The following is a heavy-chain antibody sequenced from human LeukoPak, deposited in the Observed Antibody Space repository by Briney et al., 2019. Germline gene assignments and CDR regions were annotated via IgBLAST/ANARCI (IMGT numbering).Heavy chain of an antibody. CDR2: IYYRGTT. V-gene: IGHV4-59*03. Sequence: SGTLSLTCTVSGGSINDSYWNWLRQPPGKGLEWIGFIYYRGTTNNNPSLKSRVTTSIDTSKKQFSLNLSSVTAADTAIYYCAGVFSGRRPFELWGQGILVTASS. J-gene: IGHJ4*02. CDR1: GGSINDSY. CDR3: AGVFSGRRPFEL. D-gene: IGHD3-10*01.